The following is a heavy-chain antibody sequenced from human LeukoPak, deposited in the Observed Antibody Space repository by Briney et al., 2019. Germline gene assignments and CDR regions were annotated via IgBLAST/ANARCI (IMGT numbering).Heavy chain of an antibody. V-gene: IGHV4-30-2*01. D-gene: IGHD3-10*01. CDR1: GGSISSGGYY. CDR2: IYHSGST. Sequence: SQTLSLTCTVSGGSISSGGYYWSWIRQPPGKGLEWIGYIYHSGSTYYNPSLKSRVTISVDRSKNQFSLKLSSVTAADTAVYYCARGYGSGSYYYGWFDPWGQGTLVTVSS. J-gene: IGHJ5*02. CDR3: ARGYGSGSYYYGWFDP.